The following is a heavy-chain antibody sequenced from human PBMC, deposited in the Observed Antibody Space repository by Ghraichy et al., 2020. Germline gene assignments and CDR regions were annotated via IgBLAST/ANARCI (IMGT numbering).Heavy chain of an antibody. CDR1: GGSISSGGYY. CDR2: IYYSGST. Sequence: SQTLSLTCTVSGGSISSGGYYWSWIRQHPGKGLEWIGYIYYSGSTYYNPSLKSRVTISVDTSKNQFSLKLSSVTAADTAVYYCARWNYYDSSGYYYEGNWFDPWGQGTLVTVSS. V-gene: IGHV4-31*03. CDR3: ARWNYYDSSGYYYEGNWFDP. D-gene: IGHD3-22*01. J-gene: IGHJ5*02.